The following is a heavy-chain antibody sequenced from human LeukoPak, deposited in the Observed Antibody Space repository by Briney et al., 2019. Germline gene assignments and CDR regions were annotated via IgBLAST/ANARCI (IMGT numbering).Heavy chain of an antibody. CDR2: IIPIFGTA. Sequence: SVKVSCKASGYTFTGYYMHWVRQDPGQGLEWMGGIIPIFGTANYAQKFQGRVTITADESTSTAYMELSSLRSEDTAVYYCARAMANYDFWSGQNWFDPWGQGTLVTVSS. CDR1: GYTFTGYY. J-gene: IGHJ5*02. CDR3: ARAMANYDFWSGQNWFDP. V-gene: IGHV1-69*13. D-gene: IGHD3-3*01.